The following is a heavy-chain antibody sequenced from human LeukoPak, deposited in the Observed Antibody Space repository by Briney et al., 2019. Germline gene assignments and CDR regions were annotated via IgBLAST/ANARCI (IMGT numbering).Heavy chain of an antibody. CDR2: ISGSGGST. Sequence: GGSLRLSCAASGFTFSSYAMSWVRQAPGKGLEWVSTISGSGGSTYYADSVKGRFTISRDNSKNTLYLQMNSLRAEDTAVYYCAKDRGSGSTFDYWGQGTLVTVSS. D-gene: IGHD6-19*01. V-gene: IGHV3-23*01. CDR1: GFTFSSYA. CDR3: AKDRGSGSTFDY. J-gene: IGHJ4*02.